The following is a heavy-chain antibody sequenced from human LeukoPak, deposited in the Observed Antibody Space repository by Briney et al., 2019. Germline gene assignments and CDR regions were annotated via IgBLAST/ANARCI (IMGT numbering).Heavy chain of an antibody. V-gene: IGHV1-2*02. D-gene: IGHD6-13*01. J-gene: IGHJ4*02. CDR3: AILFESSVAAAGTIFDY. CDR2: INPNSGGT. CDR1: GYTFTGYY. Sequence: ASVKVSCKASGYTFTGYYMHWVRQAPGQGLEWMGWINPNSGGTNYAQKFQGRVTMTRDTSISTAYMELSRLRSDDTAVYYCAILFESSVAAAGTIFDYWGQGTLVTVSS.